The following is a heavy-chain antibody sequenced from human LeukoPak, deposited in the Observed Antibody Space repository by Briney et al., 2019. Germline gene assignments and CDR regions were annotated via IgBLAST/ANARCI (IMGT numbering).Heavy chain of an antibody. CDR3: ATLPRSGDYCGGDCYDY. CDR2: ISYDGSNK. Sequence: GSLRLSCAASGFTFSSYAMHWVRQAPGKGLEWVAVISYDGSNKYYADSVKGRFTISRDNSKNTLYLQMNSLRAEDTAVYYCATLPRSGDYCGGDCYDYWGQETLVTVSS. V-gene: IGHV3-30*04. CDR1: GFTFSSYA. J-gene: IGHJ4*02. D-gene: IGHD2-21*01.